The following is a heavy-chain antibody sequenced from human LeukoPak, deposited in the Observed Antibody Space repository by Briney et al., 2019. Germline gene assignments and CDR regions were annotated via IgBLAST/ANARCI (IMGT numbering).Heavy chain of an antibody. CDR2: VSGSGDTT. Sequence: GGSLRLSCAASGFTFSTYAMSWVRQAPGKGLQWVSSVSGSGDTTYYADSVKGRFTIPRDNSKNTVYLHMNGLRAEDTATFYCAKTLGGIVGYLEYWGQGTLVTVSS. CDR1: GFTFSTYA. D-gene: IGHD1-26*01. CDR3: AKTLGGIVGYLEY. J-gene: IGHJ4*02. V-gene: IGHV3-23*01.